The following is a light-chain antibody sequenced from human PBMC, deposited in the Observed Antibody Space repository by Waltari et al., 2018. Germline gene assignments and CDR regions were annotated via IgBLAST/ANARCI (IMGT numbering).Light chain of an antibody. Sequence: QSALTQPRSVSGSPGQSVTISCTGTSSDVGGYNYLSWYQQHPGKAPKLMIYDVSKRPAGVPYRFSVAKSGNTASLTISGLQAEDEADYYCCSYAGSYVFGTGTKVTVL. CDR2: DVS. J-gene: IGLJ1*01. CDR3: CSYAGSYV. V-gene: IGLV2-11*01. CDR1: SSDVGGYNY.